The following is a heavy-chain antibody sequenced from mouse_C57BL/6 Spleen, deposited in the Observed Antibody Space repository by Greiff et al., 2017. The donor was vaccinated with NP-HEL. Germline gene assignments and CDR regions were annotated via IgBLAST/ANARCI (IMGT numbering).Heavy chain of an antibody. D-gene: IGHD1-1*01. CDR2: FYPGSGSI. Sequence: QVQLQQSGAELVKPGASVKLSCKASGYTFTEYTIHWVKQRSGQGLEWIGWFYPGSGSIKYNEKFKDKATLTADKSSSTVYMELSRLTSEDSAVYFCARHEEGYYYGSRGAMDYWGQRTSVTVSS. CDR1: GYTFTEYT. V-gene: IGHV1-62-2*01. CDR3: ARHEEGYYYGSRGAMDY. J-gene: IGHJ4*01.